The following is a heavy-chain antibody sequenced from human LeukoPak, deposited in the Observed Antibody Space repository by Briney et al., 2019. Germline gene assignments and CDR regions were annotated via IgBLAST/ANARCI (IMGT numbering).Heavy chain of an antibody. CDR1: GFTFSTYA. D-gene: IGHD3-10*01. CDR3: ARVGSGSSYRPFDY. Sequence: GGSLRLSCAASGFTFSTYAMGWVRQAPGKGLEWVSTISGSASGGNTHYADSVKGRFTISRDSAKNSLYLQMNSLRAEDTAVYYCARVGSGSSYRPFDYWGQGTLVTVSS. CDR2: ISGSASGGNT. V-gene: IGHV3-23*01. J-gene: IGHJ4*02.